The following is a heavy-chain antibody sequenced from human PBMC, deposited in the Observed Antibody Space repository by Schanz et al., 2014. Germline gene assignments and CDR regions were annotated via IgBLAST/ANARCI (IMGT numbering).Heavy chain of an antibody. CDR2: IWYDGSNK. V-gene: IGHV3-33*06. D-gene: IGHD3-3*01. CDR1: GITLSGYG. Sequence: QVQLVESGGGVVQPGRSLRLSCAASGITLSGYGMHWVRQAPGKGLEWVAIIWYDGSNKYYADSVKGRFTISRDNSKNTLFLQMSSLRAEDTAVYYCAKDVDFWSGYYLDYWGQGTLVTVSS. CDR3: AKDVDFWSGYYLDY. J-gene: IGHJ4*02.